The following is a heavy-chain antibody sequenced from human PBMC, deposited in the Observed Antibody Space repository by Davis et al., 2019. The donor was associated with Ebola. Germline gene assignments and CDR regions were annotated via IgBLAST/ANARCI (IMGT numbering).Heavy chain of an antibody. J-gene: IGHJ4*02. D-gene: IGHD1-26*01. Sequence: GESLKISCAASGFTFSSYWMSWVRQAPGKGLEWVANIKQDGSEKYYVDSVKGRFTISRDNAKNSLYLQMNSLRAEDTAVYYCARDRSLGEWELRVGFDYWGQGTLVTVSS. CDR3: ARDRSLGEWELRVGFDY. CDR1: GFTFSSYW. CDR2: IKQDGSEK. V-gene: IGHV3-7*01.